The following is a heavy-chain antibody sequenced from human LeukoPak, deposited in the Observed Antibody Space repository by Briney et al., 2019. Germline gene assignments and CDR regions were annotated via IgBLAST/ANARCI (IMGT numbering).Heavy chain of an antibody. CDR1: RFTFSSSA. V-gene: IGHV3-64D*09. J-gene: IGHJ4*02. Sequence: GGSLRLSCSASRFTFSSSAIHWVRQAPGKGLEYVSGISSNGGSTYNADSVKGRFTISRDNSKNTVYLQMSSLRPEDTALYYCVKRTGLYFDYWGQGTLVTVSS. CDR3: VKRTGLYFDY. CDR2: ISSNGGST. D-gene: IGHD1-1*01.